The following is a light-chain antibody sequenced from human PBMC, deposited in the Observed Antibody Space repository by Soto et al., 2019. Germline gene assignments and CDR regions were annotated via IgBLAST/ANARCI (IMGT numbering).Light chain of an antibody. Sequence: QSALTQPASVSGSPGQSITISCTGTSSDVGASDYVSWYQHHPGKAPRLIIYDVSNRPSGVSNRFSGSKSGNTASLTISGLQAEDEADYYCSSSTSSSTSVFGGGTQLTVL. V-gene: IGLV2-14*03. CDR3: SSSTSSSTSV. CDR2: DVS. J-gene: IGLJ2*01. CDR1: SSDVGASDY.